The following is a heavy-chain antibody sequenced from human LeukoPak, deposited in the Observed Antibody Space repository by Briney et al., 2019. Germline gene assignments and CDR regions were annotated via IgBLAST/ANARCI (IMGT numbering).Heavy chain of an antibody. CDR3: AKGAGTDRT. J-gene: IGHJ5*02. V-gene: IGHV3-23*01. CDR1: GCTFSSYA. CDR2: ISAGGVST. Sequence: AGGSLRLSCAASGCTFSSYAMSWVRQAPGKGLEWVSAISAGGVSTYYADSVKGRFTISRDNSKNTLYLQMNSLRAEDTAVYYCAKGAGTDRTWGQGTLVTVSS.